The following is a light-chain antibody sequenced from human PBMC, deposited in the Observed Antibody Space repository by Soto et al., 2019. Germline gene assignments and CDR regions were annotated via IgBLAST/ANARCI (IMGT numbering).Light chain of an antibody. CDR2: DAS. CDR1: QSISSW. Sequence: EIQRAQAASTLSASVGERDTMTCRASQSISSWLAWYQQKPGKAPTLLIYDASTWERGVPSRFSGTGSGTEFTLSIDSLQPDDSATYYCQQHHTSSITFGHGTKLDIK. J-gene: IGKJ5*01. V-gene: IGKV1-5*01. CDR3: QQHHTSSIT.